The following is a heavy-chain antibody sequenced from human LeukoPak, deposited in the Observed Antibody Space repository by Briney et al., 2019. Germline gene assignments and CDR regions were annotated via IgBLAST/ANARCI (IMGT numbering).Heavy chain of an antibody. J-gene: IGHJ4*02. Sequence: SSETLSLTCAVSGGPIIASYWSWIRQPPGKGLEWIGYTHYSGTGNYNPSLKSRVTISIDTSKNRFSLRLTSVTAADTAVYYCARVRFYDTTGYSTSYYPDYWGQGALVTVSS. CDR3: ARVRFYDTTGYSTSYYPDY. D-gene: IGHD3-22*01. V-gene: IGHV4-59*01. CDR2: THYSGTG. CDR1: GGPIIASY.